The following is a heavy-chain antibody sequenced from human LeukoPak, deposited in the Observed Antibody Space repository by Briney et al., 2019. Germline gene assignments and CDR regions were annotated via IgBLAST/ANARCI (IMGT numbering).Heavy chain of an antibody. J-gene: IGHJ4*02. V-gene: IGHV3-53*01. D-gene: IGHD4-17*01. CDR3: ARTNPVYGDYDY. Sequence: GGSLRLSCAVSGFSVNDNYMSWVRQAPGKGLQWVSVMFPDGRTYYPDSVKGRFTISRDLARNTLLLQMHSLRADDTAAHYCARTNPVYGDYDYWGQGTLVTVSS. CDR1: GFSVNDNY. CDR2: MFPDGRT.